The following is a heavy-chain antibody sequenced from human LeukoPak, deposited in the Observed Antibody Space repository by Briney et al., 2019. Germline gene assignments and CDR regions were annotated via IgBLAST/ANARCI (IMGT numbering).Heavy chain of an antibody. CDR3: AKDLPDYGDYIKGY. V-gene: IGHV3-23*01. CDR2: ISGSGCST. Sequence: HPGGSLRLSCAASGFTFSSFAMSWVRQAPGKGLEWVSTISGSGCSTNYADSVKGRFTFSRDNYKNMVYLPMNRLRVEDTAVYYSAKDLPDYGDYIKGYWGQGNLVTVSS. D-gene: IGHD4-17*01. CDR1: GFTFSSFA. J-gene: IGHJ4*02.